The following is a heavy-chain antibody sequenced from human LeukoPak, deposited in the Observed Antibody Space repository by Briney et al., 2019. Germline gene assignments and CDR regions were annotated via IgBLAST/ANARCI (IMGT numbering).Heavy chain of an antibody. Sequence: SETLSLTCAVYGGSFSGYYWSWHRQPPGKGLEWIGEINHSGSPNYNPSLKSRVTISVDTSKNQFSLKLSSVTAADTAVYYCARKAGYCSSTSCSHYWYFDLWGRGTLVTVSS. J-gene: IGHJ2*01. D-gene: IGHD2-2*01. CDR1: GGSFSGYY. V-gene: IGHV4-34*01. CDR2: INHSGSP. CDR3: ARKAGYCSSTSCSHYWYFDL.